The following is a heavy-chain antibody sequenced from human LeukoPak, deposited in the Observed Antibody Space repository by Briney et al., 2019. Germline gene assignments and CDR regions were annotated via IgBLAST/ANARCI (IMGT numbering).Heavy chain of an antibody. Sequence: SETLSLTCAVYGGSFSGYYWSWIRQPPGKGLEWIGEINHSGSTNYNPSLKSRVTISVDTSKNQFSLKLSSVTAADTVVYYCARVEDVLRYFDWSLPFDPWGQGTLVTVSS. CDR3: ARVEDVLRYFDWSLPFDP. D-gene: IGHD3-9*01. J-gene: IGHJ5*02. V-gene: IGHV4-34*01. CDR1: GGSFSGYY. CDR2: INHSGST.